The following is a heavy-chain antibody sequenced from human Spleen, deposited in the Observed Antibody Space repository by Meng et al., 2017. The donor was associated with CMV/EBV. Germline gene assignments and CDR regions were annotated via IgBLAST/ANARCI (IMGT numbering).Heavy chain of an antibody. CDR1: GFTFDTND. Sequence: SGFTFDTNDLHWVRQAPGKGLEWVSVISGSGVGTYYADFVKGRSTISRDNSKNTLYLEMNSLRAEDTAVYYCAKTREPEELLADDFDCWGQGTLVTVSS. V-gene: IGHV3-23*01. CDR3: AKTREPEELLADDFDC. CDR2: ISGSGVGT. D-gene: IGHD1-26*01. J-gene: IGHJ4*02.